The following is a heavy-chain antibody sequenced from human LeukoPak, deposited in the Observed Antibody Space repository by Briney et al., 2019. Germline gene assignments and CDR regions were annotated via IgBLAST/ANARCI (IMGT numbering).Heavy chain of an antibody. CDR1: GGSISSYY. D-gene: IGHD3-9*01. CDR2: IYYSGST. CDR3: ARRRYDIFTAYFGYYPYMDV. Sequence: SETLSLTCTVSGGSISSYYWSWIRQPPGKGLEWIGYIYYSGSTNYNPSLKSRVTISVDTSKNQFSLKLSSVTAADTAVYYCARRRYDIFTAYFGYYPYMDVLGKGTTVTISS. V-gene: IGHV4-59*01. J-gene: IGHJ6*03.